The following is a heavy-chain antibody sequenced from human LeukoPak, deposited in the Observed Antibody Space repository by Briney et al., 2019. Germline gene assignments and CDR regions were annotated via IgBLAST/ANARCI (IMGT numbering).Heavy chain of an antibody. CDR3: ARDQDVAAAGTWGSLDY. CDR2: IRYDGTNK. D-gene: IGHD6-13*01. V-gene: IGHV3-30*02. J-gene: IGHJ4*02. Sequence: GPLRLSCAASGFRFSDYAMHWVRQAPDKGLEWVTFIRYDGTNKYYADSVKGRFTVSRDNSKNTLYLQMNSLRPEDTALYYCARDQDVAAAGTWGSLDYWGQGTLVTVSS. CDR1: GFRFSDYA.